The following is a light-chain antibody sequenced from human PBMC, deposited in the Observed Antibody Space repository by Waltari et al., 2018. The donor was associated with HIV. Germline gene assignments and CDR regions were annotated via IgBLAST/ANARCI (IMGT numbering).Light chain of an antibody. V-gene: IGLV3-19*01. CDR1: QLRNLY. CDR2: SKN. Sequence: SSELTQDPAVSVALGQTVRITCQGDQLRNLYASWYQQKPRQAPVLVIYSKNIRPSGIPDRFSGSSSGNTASLTITGAQAEDEADYYCHSRDSSGNHLEVFGTGTRVTVL. J-gene: IGLJ1*01. CDR3: HSRDSSGNHLEV.